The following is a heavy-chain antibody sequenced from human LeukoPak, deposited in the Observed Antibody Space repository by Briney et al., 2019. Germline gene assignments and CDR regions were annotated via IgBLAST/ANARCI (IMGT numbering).Heavy chain of an antibody. J-gene: IGHJ4*02. CDR3: ARVYWNGGRAFDY. CDR2: IAADNRKT. Sequence: VASVKVSCKASGYTLSNNGITWVRQAPGQGLEWMGWIAADNRKTYYAQNLQDRVTMTTDSTTNTAYMDLGSLRSDDTAVYYCARVYWNGGRAFDYWGQGTLVTVSS. V-gene: IGHV1-18*01. D-gene: IGHD1-1*01. CDR1: GYTLSNNG.